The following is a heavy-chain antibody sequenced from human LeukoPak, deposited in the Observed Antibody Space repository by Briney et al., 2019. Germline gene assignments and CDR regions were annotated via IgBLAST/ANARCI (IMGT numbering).Heavy chain of an antibody. CDR2: ISGDSTYI. CDR3: ARVSGRLERQSDLDY. V-gene: IGHV3-21*01. Sequence: GGSLRLSCAASGFTFASYSMNWVRQAPGKGLXWXSSISGDSTYIYNAGSVKGRFTISRDNAQASLYLQMISLRADDTAVYYCARVSGRLERQSDLDYWGQGTLVIVSS. D-gene: IGHD1-1*01. CDR1: GFTFASYS. J-gene: IGHJ4*02.